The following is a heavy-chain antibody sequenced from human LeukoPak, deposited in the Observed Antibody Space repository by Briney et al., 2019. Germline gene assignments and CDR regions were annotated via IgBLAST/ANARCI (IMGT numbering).Heavy chain of an antibody. CDR1: GFTFSSYE. D-gene: IGHD4-11*01. Sequence: GGSLRLSCAASGFTFSSYEMNWVRQAPGKGLEWVSYISSSGSTIYYAGSVKGRFTISRDNAKNSLYMQMNSLRAEDTAVYYCARDVMTPVTTVWIYYYYYMDVWGKGTTVTVSS. V-gene: IGHV3-48*03. J-gene: IGHJ6*03. CDR3: ARDVMTPVTTVWIYYYYYMDV. CDR2: ISSSGSTI.